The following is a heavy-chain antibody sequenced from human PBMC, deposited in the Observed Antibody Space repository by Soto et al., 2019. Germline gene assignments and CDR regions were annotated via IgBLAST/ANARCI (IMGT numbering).Heavy chain of an antibody. D-gene: IGHD3-10*01. CDR3: ARDLYYYGSGSGYFDY. V-gene: IGHV3-7*01. J-gene: IGHJ4*02. Sequence: GGSLRLSCAASGFTFSTYWMTWVRQAPGKGLEWVANIKQDGSNKYYVDSVEGRFSISKDNAKNSLYLQMNSLRDEDTAVYYCARDLYYYGSGSGYFDYWGQGIQVTVSS. CDR2: IKQDGSNK. CDR1: GFTFSTYW.